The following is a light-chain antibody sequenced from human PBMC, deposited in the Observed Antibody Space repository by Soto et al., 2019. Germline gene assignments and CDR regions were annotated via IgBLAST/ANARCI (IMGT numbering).Light chain of an antibody. Sequence: DIQMTQSPSTLSASVGDRVTITCRASQSISSWLAWYQQKPGKAPKLLIYDASSLESGVPSRFSGSGSGTEFTLTITSLQPDDFAVYYCQWSGGSVSFGGGTKVE. CDR3: QWSGGSVS. CDR2: DAS. J-gene: IGKJ4*01. V-gene: IGKV1-5*01. CDR1: QSISSW.